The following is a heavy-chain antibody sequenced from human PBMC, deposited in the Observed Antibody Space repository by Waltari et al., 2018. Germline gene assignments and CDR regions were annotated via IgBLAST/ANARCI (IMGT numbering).Heavy chain of an antibody. Sequence: EVQLVQSGAEVKKPGATVKISCKVSGYTFTDYYMHWVRQAPGKGLEWMGGFDPEDVETIYAQKFQGGVTMNEDTSTDTAYMELSSLRSEDTAVYYCATWASTTVTTGGYYYYMDVWGKGTTVTVSS. CDR1: GYTFTDYY. CDR3: ATWASTTVTTGGYYYYMDV. D-gene: IGHD4-17*01. J-gene: IGHJ6*03. CDR2: FDPEDVET. V-gene: IGHV1-69-2*01.